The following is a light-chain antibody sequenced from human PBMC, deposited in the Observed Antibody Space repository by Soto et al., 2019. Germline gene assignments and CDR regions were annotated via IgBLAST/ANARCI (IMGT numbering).Light chain of an antibody. V-gene: IGLV2-14*01. Sequence: QSVLTQPASVSASPGQSITISCTGTSSDVGGYKFVSWYQHHPGKAPKLMIYEVNTRPSGVSNRFSGSKSGNTASLTISGLQPEDEADYYCLSYTSANTRVFGGGTKPPS. CDR1: SSDVGGYKF. J-gene: IGLJ3*02. CDR2: EVN. CDR3: LSYTSANTRV.